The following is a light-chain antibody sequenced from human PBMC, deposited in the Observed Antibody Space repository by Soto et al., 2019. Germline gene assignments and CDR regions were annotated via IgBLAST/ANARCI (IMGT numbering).Light chain of an antibody. Sequence: DIHLTQSPSFLSASVVDVVTMTCRASQSVRSWLAWYQQKPGRAPKFLIYDASSLESGVPSRFSGSGSGTDFTLTISRLETEDFAVYYCQEYGTSRTFGQGTKVDIK. V-gene: IGKV1-5*01. CDR3: QEYGTSRT. CDR1: QSVRSW. CDR2: DAS. J-gene: IGKJ1*01.